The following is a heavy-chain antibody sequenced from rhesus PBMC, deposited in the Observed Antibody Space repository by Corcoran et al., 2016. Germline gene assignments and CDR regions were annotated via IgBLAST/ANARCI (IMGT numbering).Heavy chain of an antibody. D-gene: IGHD6S26*01. CDR1: GGSISSSHR. CDR2: IYCSGGST. J-gene: IGHJ4*01. CDR3: ARATYSSGWSFDY. V-gene: IGHV4-93*01. Sequence: QVQLQESGPAVVKPSETLSLTCAVSGGSISSSHRRSGIRQSPGKGLEWIGGIYCSGGSTEYHPSLKSRVTISKDTSKNQFSLKLSSVTAADTAVYYCARATYSSGWSFDYWGQGVLVTVSS.